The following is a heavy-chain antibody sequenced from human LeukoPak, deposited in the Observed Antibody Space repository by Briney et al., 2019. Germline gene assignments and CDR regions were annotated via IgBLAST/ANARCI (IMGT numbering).Heavy chain of an antibody. CDR1: GYTFTGYY. J-gene: IGHJ6*02. V-gene: IGHV1-2*02. CDR2: INPNSGGT. Sequence: GASVKVSCKASGYTFTGYYMHWVRQAPGQALEWMGWINPNSGGTNYAQKFQGRVTMTRDTSISTAYMELSRLRSDDTAVYYCARDRLSCSSTSCYAHYGMDVWGQGTTVTVSS. D-gene: IGHD2-2*01. CDR3: ARDRLSCSSTSCYAHYGMDV.